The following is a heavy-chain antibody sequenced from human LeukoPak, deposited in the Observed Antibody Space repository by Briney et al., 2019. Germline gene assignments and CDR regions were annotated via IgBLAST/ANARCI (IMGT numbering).Heavy chain of an antibody. CDR3: AKRGVVIRVILVGFHKEAYYFDS. CDR1: GFTFSTYA. Sequence: GGSLRLSCAASGFTFSTYAVHRVRQAPGKGLEWVSVISYDGNNKYYADSVKGRFTISRDNPKNTLYLQMNSLRAEDTAVYFCAKRGVVIRVILVGFHKEAYYFDSWGQGALVTVSS. J-gene: IGHJ4*02. CDR2: ISYDGNNK. V-gene: IGHV3-30*07. D-gene: IGHD3-22*01.